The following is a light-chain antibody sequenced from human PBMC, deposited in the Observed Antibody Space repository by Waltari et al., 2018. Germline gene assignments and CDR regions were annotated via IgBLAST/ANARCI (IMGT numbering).Light chain of an antibody. CDR1: QSVSSD. Sequence: IVMTQSTATRSMSPGGRATLSCRPSQSVSSDLPCYQQRPCQAPRLLFYGSSTSATGTLATFSGRASGTAFYLTISCLQSEDSAVYYCQHYRIWPLTFGGGTKMAIK. CDR2: GSS. V-gene: IGKV3-15*01. CDR3: QHYRIWPLT. J-gene: IGKJ4*01.